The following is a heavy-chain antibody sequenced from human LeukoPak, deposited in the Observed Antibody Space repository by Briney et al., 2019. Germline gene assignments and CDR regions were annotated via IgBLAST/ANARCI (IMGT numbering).Heavy chain of an antibody. CDR1: GFTFSSLW. V-gene: IGHV3-7*03. Sequence: GGSLRLSCAASGFTFSSLWMGWLRQAPGKGQEWVANIKPDGSDKYYVESVKGRFTISRDNAKNSLYLQMNSLRVEDTAIYYCARISRRELPCFGGQGTLVTVSS. D-gene: IGHD1-7*01. CDR2: IKPDGSDK. CDR3: ARISRRELPCF. J-gene: IGHJ4*02.